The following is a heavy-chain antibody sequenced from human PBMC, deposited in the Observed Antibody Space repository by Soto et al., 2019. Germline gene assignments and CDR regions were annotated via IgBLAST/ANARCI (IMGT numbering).Heavy chain of an antibody. Sequence: SETLSLTCTVSGGSISSYYWSWIRQPPGKGLEWIGYIYYSGSTNYNPSLKSRVTISVDTSKNQFSLKLSSVTAADTAVYYCARDGNWNDPPGPFDYWGQGTLVTVSS. CDR1: GGSISSYY. CDR2: IYYSGST. V-gene: IGHV4-59*01. D-gene: IGHD1-20*01. CDR3: ARDGNWNDPPGPFDY. J-gene: IGHJ4*02.